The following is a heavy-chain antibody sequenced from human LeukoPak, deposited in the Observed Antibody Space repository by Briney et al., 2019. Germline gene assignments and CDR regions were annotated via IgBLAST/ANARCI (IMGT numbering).Heavy chain of an antibody. J-gene: IGHJ6*02. V-gene: IGHV3-11*01. CDR3: ARAQTYYDFWSGPTYYYYGMDV. D-gene: IGHD3-3*01. CDR1: GFPFSDYY. Sequence: PGGSLRLSCAASGFPFSDYYMSWIRQAPGKGLEWVSYISSSGSTIYYADSVKGRFTISRDNAKNSLYLQMNSLRAEDTAVYYCARAQTYYDFWSGPTYYYYGMDVWGQGTTVTVSS. CDR2: ISSSGSTI.